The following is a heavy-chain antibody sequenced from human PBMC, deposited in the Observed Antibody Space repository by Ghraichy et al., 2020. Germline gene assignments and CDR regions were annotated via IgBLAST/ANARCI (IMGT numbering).Heavy chain of an antibody. CDR1: GFTFDDYT. J-gene: IGHJ4*02. Sequence: GGSLRLSCAASGFTFDDYTMHWVRQAPGKGLEWVSLISWDGGSTYYADSVKGRFTISRDNSKNSLYLQMNSLRTEDTALYYCAIDSSGLYYFDYWGQGTLVTVSS. D-gene: IGHD3-22*01. CDR2: ISWDGGST. CDR3: AIDSSGLYYFDY. V-gene: IGHV3-43*01.